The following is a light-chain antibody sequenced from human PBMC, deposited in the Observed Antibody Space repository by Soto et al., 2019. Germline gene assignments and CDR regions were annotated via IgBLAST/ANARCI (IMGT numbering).Light chain of an antibody. Sequence: EIVLTQSPGTLSLSPGERATLSCRASQSVSSSYLAWYQQKPGQAPRLLIYGASSRATGIPDRFSGSGSGTDFSLTICSLQSEDFAVYYCQQYNNWPRTFGQGTKVDIK. CDR1: QSVSSSY. J-gene: IGKJ1*01. CDR2: GAS. CDR3: QQYNNWPRT. V-gene: IGKV3-20*01.